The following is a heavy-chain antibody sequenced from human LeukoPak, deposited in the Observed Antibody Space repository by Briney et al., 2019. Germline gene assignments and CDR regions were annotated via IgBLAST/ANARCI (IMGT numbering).Heavy chain of an antibody. J-gene: IGHJ4*02. CDR3: ASVARLLAD. Sequence: GGSLRLSCAASGFTFSDYYMNWIRQAPGKGLEYIAYISQSGADVSYADSVKGRFTVSRDNAKNSVFLQMNSLTAEDTAVYYCASVARLLADWGQGTLVTVSS. CDR1: GFTFSDYY. D-gene: IGHD3-9*01. V-gene: IGHV3-11*01. CDR2: ISQSGADV.